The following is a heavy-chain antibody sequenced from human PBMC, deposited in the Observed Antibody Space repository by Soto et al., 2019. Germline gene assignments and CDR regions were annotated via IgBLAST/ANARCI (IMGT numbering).Heavy chain of an antibody. J-gene: IGHJ4*02. D-gene: IGHD1-1*01. CDR1: GFSLSTYG. Sequence: EVQLLESGGGLVQPGGSLRLSCAASGFSLSTYGVTWVRQAPGKGREWVSCFSGGSGTTHYADSVKGRFSITRDNSKNTAHLEMNSLRVEDTAIYYCAKWNGYGDYWGQGILVTVSS. CDR3: AKWNGYGDY. CDR2: FSGGSGTT. V-gene: IGHV3-23*01.